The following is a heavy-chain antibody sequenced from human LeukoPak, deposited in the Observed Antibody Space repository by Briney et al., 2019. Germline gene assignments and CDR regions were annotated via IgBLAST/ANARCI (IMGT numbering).Heavy chain of an antibody. D-gene: IGHD2-2*03. CDR1: GGTFSSYA. J-gene: IGHJ4*02. V-gene: IGHV1-18*01. Sequence: ASVKVSCKASGGTFSSYAISWVRQAPGQGLEWMGWISAYNGNTNYAQKLQGRVTMTTDTSTSTAYMELRSLRSDDTAVYYCARDTPPGYCSSTSCSYYFDYWGQGTLVTVSS. CDR3: ARDTPPGYCSSTSCSYYFDY. CDR2: ISAYNGNT.